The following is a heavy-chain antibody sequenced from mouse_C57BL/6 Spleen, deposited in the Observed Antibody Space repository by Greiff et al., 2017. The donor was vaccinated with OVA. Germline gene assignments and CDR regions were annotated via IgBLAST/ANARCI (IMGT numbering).Heavy chain of an antibody. CDR2: INPNNGGT. CDR1: GYTFTDYY. J-gene: IGHJ2*01. CDR3: AGSGYVYFDY. D-gene: IGHD3-2*02. V-gene: IGHV1-26*01. Sequence: EVQLQQSGPELVKPGASVKISCKASGYTFTDYYMNWVKQSHGKSLEWIGDINPNNGGTSYNQKFKGKATLTVDKSSSTACMELRSLTSEDSAVYYCAGSGYVYFDYWGQGTTLTVSS.